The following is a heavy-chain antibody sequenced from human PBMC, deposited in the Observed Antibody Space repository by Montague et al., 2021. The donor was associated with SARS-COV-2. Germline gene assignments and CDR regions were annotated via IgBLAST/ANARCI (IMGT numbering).Heavy chain of an antibody. D-gene: IGHD3-3*01. CDR2: IHYSGST. V-gene: IGHV4-39*01. J-gene: IGHJ6*03. Sequence: SETLSLTCTVSGGSISGSNYYWGWIRQPPGKGLEWIGTIHYSGSTYYRPSLESRVTTSLDTSKNQFSLKLSSVTAADTAAYYCARGDFGVVIIPYYYYYMDVWGKGTTVTVSS. CDR3: ARGDFGVVIIPYYYYYMDV. CDR1: GGSISGSNYY.